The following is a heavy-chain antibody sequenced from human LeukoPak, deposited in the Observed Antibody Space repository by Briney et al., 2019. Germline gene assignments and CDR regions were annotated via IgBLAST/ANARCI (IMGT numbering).Heavy chain of an antibody. CDR3: ARDIGITGTTGGAFDI. D-gene: IGHD1-20*01. CDR1: GGSISSGDYY. Sequence: SQTLSLTCTVSGGSISSGDYYWSWIRQPPGKGLEWIGYIYYSGSTNYNPSLKSRVTISVDTSKNQFSLKLSSVTAADTAVYYCARDIGITGTTGGAFDIWGQGTMVTVSS. J-gene: IGHJ3*02. CDR2: IYYSGST. V-gene: IGHV4-61*08.